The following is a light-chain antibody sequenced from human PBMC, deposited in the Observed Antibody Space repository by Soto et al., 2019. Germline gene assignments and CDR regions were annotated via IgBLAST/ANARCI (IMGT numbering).Light chain of an antibody. J-gene: IGLJ1*01. V-gene: IGLV2-8*01. CDR1: SSDVGGYNY. Sequence: QSALPQPPSASGSPGQSVTISCTGTSSDVGGYNYVSWFQQHPGKVPKVMIYEGTKRPSGVSDRFSGSKSDNTASLTISGLQAEDEGDYYCCSYAGDYMFVFGTGTKLTVL. CDR2: EGT. CDR3: CSYAGDYMFV.